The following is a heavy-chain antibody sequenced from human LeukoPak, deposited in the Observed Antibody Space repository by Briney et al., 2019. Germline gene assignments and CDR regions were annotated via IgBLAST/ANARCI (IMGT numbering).Heavy chain of an antibody. CDR2: IYYSGST. CDR3: ARTYGDYSYNCFDP. D-gene: IGHD4-17*01. J-gene: IGHJ5*02. Sequence: PSETLSLTCTVSGGSISSYYWAWIRQPPGKGLEWIGSIYYSGSTYYNPSLKSRVTISLDTSKNQFSLKLNSVTAADTAVYYCARTYGDYSYNCFDPWGQGTLVTVSS. CDR1: GGSISSYY. V-gene: IGHV4-39*01.